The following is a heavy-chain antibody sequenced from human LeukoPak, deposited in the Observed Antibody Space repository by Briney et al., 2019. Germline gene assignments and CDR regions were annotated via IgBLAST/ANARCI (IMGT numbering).Heavy chain of an antibody. CDR3: AKPRTVSSWYFDY. CDR1: GFTFSSYA. J-gene: IGHJ4*02. CDR2: ISGSGGST. V-gene: IGHV3-23*01. Sequence: GGSLRLSRAASGFTFSSYAMSWVRQAPGKGLEWVSAISGSGGSTYYADSVKGRFTISRDNSKNTLYLQMNSLRAEDTAVYYCAKPRTVSSWYFDYWGQGTLVTVSS. D-gene: IGHD6-13*01.